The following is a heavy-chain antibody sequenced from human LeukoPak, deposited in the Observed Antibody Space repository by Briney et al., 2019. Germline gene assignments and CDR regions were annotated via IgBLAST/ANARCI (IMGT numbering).Heavy chain of an antibody. CDR2: ISGSGGST. CDR3: ARCTTASSGWCNWLDP. Sequence: GGSLRLSCAASGFTFSSNAMSWVRQAPGKGLEWDSAISGSGGSTYYADSVKGRFTIYRDNSKNTPYLQMNSLRAEDTAVYYCARCTTASSGWCNWLDPWGQGTLVTVSS. D-gene: IGHD3-22*01. J-gene: IGHJ5*02. V-gene: IGHV3-23*01. CDR1: GFTFSSNA.